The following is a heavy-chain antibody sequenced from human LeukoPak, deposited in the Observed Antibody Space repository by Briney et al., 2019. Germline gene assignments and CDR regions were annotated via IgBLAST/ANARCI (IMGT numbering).Heavy chain of an antibody. CDR3: ARATDY. CDR2: INHSGSA. J-gene: IGHJ4*02. V-gene: IGHV4-34*01. Sequence: PSETLSLTCAIYGGSVSGYFWIWIRQPPGKGLEWIGEINHSGSANYNPSLKSRVTISVDAPKNQFSLKLNSVTAADTAVYYCARATDYWGQGTLVTVSS. CDR1: GGSVSGYF.